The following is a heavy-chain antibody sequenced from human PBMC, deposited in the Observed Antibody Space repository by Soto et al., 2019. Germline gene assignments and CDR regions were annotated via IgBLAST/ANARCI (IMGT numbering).Heavy chain of an antibody. CDR2: IRRNGGGT. V-gene: IGHV3-64*01. D-gene: IGHD6-6*01. J-gene: IGHJ6*03. CDR1: GFTLSGYA. CDR3: ARRARPDFYYMDV. Sequence: EVQLAESGGGLAQPGGSLRLSCAASGFTLSGYAMDWVRQAPGKGLEYVSGIRRNGGGTYYANSVQGRFTNSRDNSKNTVYLQMGSLRPEDMAVYYCARRARPDFYYMDVWGKGTTVTVS.